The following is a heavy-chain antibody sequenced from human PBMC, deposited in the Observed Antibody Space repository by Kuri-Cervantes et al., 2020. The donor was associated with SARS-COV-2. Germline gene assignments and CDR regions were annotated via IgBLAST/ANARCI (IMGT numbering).Heavy chain of an antibody. CDR1: GFTFSSYA. D-gene: IGHD5-18*01. CDR2: ISYDGSNK. CDR3: ARDPDTTDSYGFDY. V-gene: IGHV3-30*04. Sequence: GESLRLSCAASGFTFSSYAMHWVRQAPGKGLEWVAVISYDGSNKYYADSVKGRFTISRDNSKNTLYLQMNSLRAEDTAVYYCARDPDTTDSYGFDYWGQGTLVTVSS. J-gene: IGHJ4*02.